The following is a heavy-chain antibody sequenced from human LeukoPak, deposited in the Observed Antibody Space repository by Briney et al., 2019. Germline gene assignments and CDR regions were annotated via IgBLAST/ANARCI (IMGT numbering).Heavy chain of an antibody. D-gene: IGHD3-3*01. CDR3: ARDQSDFWSIGYYYMDV. CDR2: IYHSGST. J-gene: IGHJ6*03. Sequence: SETLSLTCTVSGYSISSGYYWGWIRQPPGKGLEWIGSIYHSGSTYYNPSLKSRVTISVDTSKNQFSLKLSSVTAADTAVYYCARDQSDFWSIGYYYMDVWGKGTTVTVSS. CDR1: GYSISSGYY. V-gene: IGHV4-38-2*02.